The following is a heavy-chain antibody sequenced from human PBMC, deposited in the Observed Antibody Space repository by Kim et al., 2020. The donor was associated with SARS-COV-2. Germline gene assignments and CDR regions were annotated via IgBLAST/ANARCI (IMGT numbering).Heavy chain of an antibody. Sequence: SETLSLTCTVSGGSISSSSYYWVWIRQPPGMGLEWIVCTYYSGSTYYNPSLKIRVTISVDTSKNQFSLKLSSVTAADTAVYYCARHRTTVHYTYYYGGMDVWGQGTTVTVSS. V-gene: IGHV4-39*01. CDR2: TYYSGST. J-gene: IGHJ6*02. CDR1: GGSISSSSYY. CDR3: ARHRTTVHYTYYYGGMDV. D-gene: IGHD4-17*01.